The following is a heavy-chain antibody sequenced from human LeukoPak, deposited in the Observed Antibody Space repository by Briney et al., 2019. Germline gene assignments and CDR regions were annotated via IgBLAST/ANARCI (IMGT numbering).Heavy chain of an antibody. V-gene: IGHV3-74*01. CDR2: INKDGSSA. CDR1: GFIYSIYW. CDR3: ARPEADTYAPLDY. D-gene: IGHD6-19*01. Sequence: GGSVSLSCAASGFIYSIYWELWVRHTRGRAVVDISRINKDGSSANYADSVRGRFTNSRDNAENTLYLQMNNLRAEDTAVYYCARPEADTYAPLDYWGQGTLVTVSS. J-gene: IGHJ4*02.